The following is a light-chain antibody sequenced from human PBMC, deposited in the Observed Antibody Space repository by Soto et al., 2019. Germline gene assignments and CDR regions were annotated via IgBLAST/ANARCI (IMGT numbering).Light chain of an antibody. Sequence: DIQMTQSPSSVSASVGDRVTITCRASQGISSWLAWYQQRPGTAPKLLIYAASTLQDGVPLRFSGSRSGTDFTLTISRLQPEDFATYYCQQADSFPFTFGPGTKVDIK. J-gene: IGKJ3*01. V-gene: IGKV1-12*01. CDR3: QQADSFPFT. CDR2: AAS. CDR1: QGISSW.